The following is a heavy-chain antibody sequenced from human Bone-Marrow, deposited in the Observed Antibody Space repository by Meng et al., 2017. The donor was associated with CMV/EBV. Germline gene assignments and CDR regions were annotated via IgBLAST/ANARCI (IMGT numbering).Heavy chain of an antibody. CDR2: ISSSGSTI. CDR3: ASPHSGPDFLSGYEGMDV. V-gene: IGHV3-48*03. D-gene: IGHD3-3*01. CDR1: GFTFSSYE. Sequence: GGSLRLSCAASGFTFSSYEMNWVRQAPGKGLEWVSYISSSGSTIYYADSVKGRFTISRDNAKNSLYLQMNSLRAEDTAVYYCASPHSGPDFLSGYEGMDVWGQGTTVTVSS. J-gene: IGHJ6*02.